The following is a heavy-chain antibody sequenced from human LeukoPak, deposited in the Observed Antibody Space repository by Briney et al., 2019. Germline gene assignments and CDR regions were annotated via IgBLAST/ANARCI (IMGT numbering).Heavy chain of an antibody. J-gene: IGHJ3*02. Sequence: SVKVSCKASGYTFSSYYMHWVRQAPGQGLEWMGIINPSGGSTSYAQKFQGRVTMTRDTSTSTVYMELSSLRSEDTAVYYCAKGVGATYAFDIWGQGTMVTVSS. CDR1: GYTFSSYY. D-gene: IGHD1-26*01. CDR3: AKGVGATYAFDI. CDR2: INPSGGST. V-gene: IGHV1-46*01.